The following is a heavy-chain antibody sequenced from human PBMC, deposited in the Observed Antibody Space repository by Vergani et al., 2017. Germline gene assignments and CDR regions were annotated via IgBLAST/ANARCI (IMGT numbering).Heavy chain of an antibody. CDR2: IYSGGST. D-gene: IGHD3-10*01. CDR3: ARVIIRGSGMGRYMDV. V-gene: IGHV3-53*01. J-gene: IGHJ6*03. Sequence: EVQLVESGGGLIQPGGSLRLSCAASGFTVSSNYMSWVRQAPGKGLEWVSVIYSGGSTYYADSVTGRFTISRDNSKNTLYLQMNSLRAEDTAVYYCARVIIRGSGMGRYMDVWGKGTTVTVSS. CDR1: GFTVSSNY.